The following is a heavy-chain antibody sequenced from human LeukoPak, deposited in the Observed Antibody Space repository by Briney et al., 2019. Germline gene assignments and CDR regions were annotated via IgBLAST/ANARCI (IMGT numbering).Heavy chain of an antibody. J-gene: IGHJ4*02. Sequence: GASVKVSCKASGYPFSNYGISWVRQAPGQGLQWMGWISAYNDNTNYAQQLQGRLTMTTDTSTSTAYMELRSLRSDDTAVYYCARRIAVAGTFPFDYWGQGTLVTVSS. CDR3: ARRIAVAGTFPFDY. CDR2: ISAYNDNT. CDR1: GYPFSNYG. D-gene: IGHD6-19*01. V-gene: IGHV1-18*01.